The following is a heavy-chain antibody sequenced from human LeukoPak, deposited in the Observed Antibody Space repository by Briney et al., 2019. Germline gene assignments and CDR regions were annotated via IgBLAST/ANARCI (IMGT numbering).Heavy chain of an antibody. J-gene: IGHJ4*02. Sequence: RPGGSLRLSCAASGFIFTTYWMNWVRQAPGKVLEWVANIKEDGSEKYYVDSVKGRFTIARDNAKNSLYLQMNSLKAEDTAVYYCAITGDGSRSYYRHLDYWGQGTLVTVSS. CDR1: GFIFTTYW. V-gene: IGHV3-7*01. CDR2: IKEDGSEK. D-gene: IGHD3-10*01. CDR3: AITGDGSRSYYRHLDY.